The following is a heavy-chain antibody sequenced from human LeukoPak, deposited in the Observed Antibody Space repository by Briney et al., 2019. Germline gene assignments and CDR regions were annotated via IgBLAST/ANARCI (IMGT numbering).Heavy chain of an antibody. Sequence: SETLSLTCTVSGGSISSSSYYWGWIRQPPGKGLEWIGSIYYSGSTYYNPSLKSRVTISVDTSKNQFSLKLSSVTAADTAVYYCARSLTESGVDYWGQGTLVTVSS. CDR1: GGSISSSSYY. D-gene: IGHD7-27*01. J-gene: IGHJ4*02. CDR3: ARSLTESGVDY. CDR2: IYYSGST. V-gene: IGHV4-39*01.